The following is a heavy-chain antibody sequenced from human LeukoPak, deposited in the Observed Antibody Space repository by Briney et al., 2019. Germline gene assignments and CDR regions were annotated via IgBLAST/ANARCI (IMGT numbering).Heavy chain of an antibody. V-gene: IGHV4-4*07. Sequence: PSETLSLTCTVSGGSISSYYWSWIRQPAGKGLEWIGRIYTSGSTNYNPSLKSRVTMSVDTSKNQFSLKLSSVTAADTAVYYCARDYPGYSSSWYDLYYYYYGMDVWGQGTTVTVSS. D-gene: IGHD6-13*01. J-gene: IGHJ6*02. CDR2: IYTSGST. CDR1: GGSISSYY. CDR3: ARDYPGYSSSWYDLYYYYYGMDV.